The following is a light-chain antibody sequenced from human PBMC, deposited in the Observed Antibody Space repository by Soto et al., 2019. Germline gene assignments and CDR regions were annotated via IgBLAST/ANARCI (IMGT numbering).Light chain of an antibody. CDR1: QTASSNY. Sequence: EIILTQSPDTLSLSPGERATLSCRASQTASSNYLAWCQQRPGQAPRLLIYGASTRAAGIPDRFSGSGSGTDFTLTITRLEPEDSAVYFCQQYTGPPTTFGQGTRLEI. CDR3: QQYTGPPTT. J-gene: IGKJ5*01. CDR2: GAS. V-gene: IGKV3-20*01.